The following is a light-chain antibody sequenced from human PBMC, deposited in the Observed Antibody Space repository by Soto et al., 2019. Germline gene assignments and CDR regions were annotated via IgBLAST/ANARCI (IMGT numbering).Light chain of an antibody. Sequence: QAVVTQAASVSESPGQSISLSCSGTSTDVGSHNYVSWYQQHPGKAPKLIIFEVNNRPSGVSHRFSGSKSGNTASLTISDLQGEDEADYYCSSYTTNNTVVFGGGTKLT. V-gene: IGLV2-14*01. CDR2: EVN. CDR3: SSYTTNNTVV. CDR1: STDVGSHNY. J-gene: IGLJ2*01.